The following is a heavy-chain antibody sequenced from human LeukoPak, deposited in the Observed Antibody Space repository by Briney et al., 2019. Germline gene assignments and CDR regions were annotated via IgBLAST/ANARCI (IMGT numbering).Heavy chain of an antibody. J-gene: IGHJ5*02. CDR3: ASQARVTGTFWFDP. Sequence: GGSLRLSYAASGFTFSSYWMSWVRQAPGKGLEWVANIKQDGSEKYYVDSVKGRFTISRDNAKNSLYLQMNSLRAEDTAVYYCASQARVTGTFWFDPWGQGTLVTVSS. D-gene: IGHD1-7*01. V-gene: IGHV3-7*01. CDR1: GFTFSSYW. CDR2: IKQDGSEK.